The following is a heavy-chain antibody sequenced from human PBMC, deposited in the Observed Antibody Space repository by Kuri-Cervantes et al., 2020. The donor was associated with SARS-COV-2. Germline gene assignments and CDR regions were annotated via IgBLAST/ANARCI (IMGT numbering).Heavy chain of an antibody. V-gene: IGHV4-4*07. CDR2: IHNSGST. D-gene: IGHD5-12*01. Sequence: SETLSLSCIVSGGSISSYYWHWIRQPAGKGLEWIGRIHNSGSTNYNPSLKSRVTISVDTSKNQFSLKLSSVAAADTAVYYCARTKWLRLGRNWFDPWGQGTLVTVSS. J-gene: IGHJ5*02. CDR1: GGSISSYY. CDR3: ARTKWLRLGRNWFDP.